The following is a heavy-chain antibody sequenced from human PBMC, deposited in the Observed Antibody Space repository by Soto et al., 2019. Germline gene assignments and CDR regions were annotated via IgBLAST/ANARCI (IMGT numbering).Heavy chain of an antibody. J-gene: IGHJ4*02. CDR3: SRAVPYYYDSSGATHFDY. V-gene: IGHV1-3*01. CDR2: INAGNGNT. Sequence: ASVKVCCKASGSTFTSYAMHWLRQAPGQRPEWMGLINAGNGNTKYSQKFQVRVTITRDTSASTAYMELRSLRSEDTAVYYCSRAVPYYYDSSGATHFDYWGQGTLVTVSS. D-gene: IGHD3-22*01. CDR1: GSTFTSYA.